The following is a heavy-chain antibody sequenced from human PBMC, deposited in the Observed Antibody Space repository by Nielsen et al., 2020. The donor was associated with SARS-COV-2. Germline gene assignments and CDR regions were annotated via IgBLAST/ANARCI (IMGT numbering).Heavy chain of an antibody. CDR3: ARDQDGGAATSNFYFDL. V-gene: IGHV3-11*06. CDR2: ISSVSSYI. J-gene: IGHJ2*01. CDR1: GFIFGDYY. Sequence: GESLKISCAASGFIFGDYYMSWVRQAPGKGLEWVAYISSVSSYIEYADSVKGRFTISRDTARNSLFLQMSSLRDEDTAVYYCARDQDGGAATSNFYFDLWGRGTLVIVSS. D-gene: IGHD6-25*01.